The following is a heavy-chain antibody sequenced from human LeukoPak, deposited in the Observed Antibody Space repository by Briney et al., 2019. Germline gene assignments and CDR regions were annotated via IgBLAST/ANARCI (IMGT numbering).Heavy chain of an antibody. CDR2: INPNSGGT. CDR1: GYTFTGYY. D-gene: IGHD3-22*01. CDR3: ARSTLYFDISGLRDS. V-gene: IGHV1-2*02. Sequence: ASVKVSCKASGYTFTGYYMHWVRQAPGQGLEWMGWINPNSGGTNYAQKFQGRVTMTRDTSISTAYMELSRLRSDDTAMYYCARSTLYFDISGLRDSWGQGTLVTVSS. J-gene: IGHJ4*02.